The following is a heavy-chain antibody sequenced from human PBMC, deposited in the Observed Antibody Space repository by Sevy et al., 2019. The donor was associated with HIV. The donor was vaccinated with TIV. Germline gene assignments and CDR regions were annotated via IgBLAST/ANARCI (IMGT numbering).Heavy chain of an antibody. V-gene: IGHV3-23*01. CDR1: GFTFSSYA. CDR2: ISGCGGST. Sequence: GESLKISCAASGFTFSSYAMSWVRQAPGKGLEWVSAISGCGGSTYYADSVKGRFTISRDNSKNTLYLQMNSLRAEDTAVYYCAEKFGEFPTPYYYYGMDVWGQGTTVTVSS. J-gene: IGHJ6*02. CDR3: AEKFGEFPTPYYYYGMDV. D-gene: IGHD3-10*01.